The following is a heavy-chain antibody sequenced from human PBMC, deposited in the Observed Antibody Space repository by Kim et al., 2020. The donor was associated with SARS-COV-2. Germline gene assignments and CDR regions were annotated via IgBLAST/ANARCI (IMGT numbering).Heavy chain of an antibody. Sequence: TAYAASVKGRFTISRDDSKNTEYLQMNSLKTEDTAVYYCTRKATVAAGDVWGQGTTVTVSS. V-gene: IGHV3-73*01. D-gene: IGHD4-17*01. CDR3: TRKATVAAGDV. J-gene: IGHJ6*02. CDR2: T.